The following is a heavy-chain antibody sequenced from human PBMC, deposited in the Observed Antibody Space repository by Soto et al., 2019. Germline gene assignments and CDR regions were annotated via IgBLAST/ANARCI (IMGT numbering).Heavy chain of an antibody. J-gene: IGHJ4*02. Sequence: QVQLQESGPELVKSSQTLSLTCTVSNGSISTNGHYWTWIRQRPGKGLEWIACIYYTGNSYYNPSLKSRLTISIDTSKNQFSLTLRSVTAADTAVYYCAREQWGFDSWGQGTLVTVSS. CDR2: IYYTGNS. V-gene: IGHV4-31*03. CDR3: AREQWGFDS. CDR1: NGSISTNGHY. D-gene: IGHD6-19*01.